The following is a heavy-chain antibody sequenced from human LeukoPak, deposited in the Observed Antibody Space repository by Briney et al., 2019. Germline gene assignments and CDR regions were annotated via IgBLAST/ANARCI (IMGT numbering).Heavy chain of an antibody. CDR3: ARLAARPSRWFDP. CDR2: IYHSGST. V-gene: IGHV4-38-2*02. J-gene: IGHJ5*02. CDR1: GYSISSGYY. Sequence: SETLSLTCTVSGYSISSGYYWGWIRQPPGKGLEWIGNIYHSGSTYYNPSLKSRVTISVDTSKNQFSLKLSSVTAADTAVYYCARLAARPSRWFDPWGQGTLVTVSS. D-gene: IGHD6-6*01.